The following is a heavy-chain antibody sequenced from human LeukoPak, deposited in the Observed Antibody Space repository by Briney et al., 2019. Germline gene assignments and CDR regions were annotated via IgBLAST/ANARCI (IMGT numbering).Heavy chain of an antibody. CDR1: GYTFTGYY. CDR2: INPNSGGT. Sequence: ASVKVYCKASGYTFTGYYMHWVRQAPGQGLEWMGWINPNSGGTNYAQKFQGRVTMTRDTSISTAYMELSRLRSDDTAVYYCAGSGPLTTVTTRFRAFYYYGMDVWGQGTTVTVSS. J-gene: IGHJ6*02. D-gene: IGHD4-17*01. CDR3: AGSGPLTTVTTRFRAFYYYGMDV. V-gene: IGHV1-2*02.